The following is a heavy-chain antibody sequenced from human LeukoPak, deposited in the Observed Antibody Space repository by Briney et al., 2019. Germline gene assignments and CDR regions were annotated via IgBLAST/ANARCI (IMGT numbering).Heavy chain of an antibody. D-gene: IGHD4-23*01. CDR3: AKDPMTTVVTADY. V-gene: IGHV3-30-3*01. J-gene: IGHJ4*02. Sequence: PGGSLRLSCAASGFTFSSYAMHWVRQAPGKGLEWVAVISYDGSNKYYADSVKGRFTISRDNSKNTLYLQMNSLRAEDTAVYYCAKDPMTTVVTADYWGQGTLVTVSS. CDR2: ISYDGSNK. CDR1: GFTFSSYA.